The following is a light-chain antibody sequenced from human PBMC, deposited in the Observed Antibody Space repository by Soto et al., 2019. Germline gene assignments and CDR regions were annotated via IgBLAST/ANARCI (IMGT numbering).Light chain of an antibody. CDR3: QQYNNWPRT. V-gene: IGKV3-15*01. Sequence: EIVLTQSPVTQSLSPEERATLSCRASQSVNSNLAWYQQKAGQAPRLLIYGTSTRATGIPARFSGSGSGTDFTLTISSLQFEDFAVYYCQQYNNWPRTFGQGTKVDIK. J-gene: IGKJ1*01. CDR2: GTS. CDR1: QSVNSN.